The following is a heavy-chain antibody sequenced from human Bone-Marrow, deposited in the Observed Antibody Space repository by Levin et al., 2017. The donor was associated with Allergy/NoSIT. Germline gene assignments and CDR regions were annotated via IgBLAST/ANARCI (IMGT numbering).Heavy chain of an antibody. CDR3: AKVPTSGTDYYFDY. D-gene: IGHD1-26*01. CDR2: IDRTGSGT. V-gene: IGHV3-23*05. J-gene: IGHJ4*02. CDR1: GFSFDDYA. Sequence: GGSLRLSCAASGFSFDDYAMTWVRQAPGKGLEWVSSIDRTGSGTYYADSVKGRFTISRDNSKNKVFLQMNSLRAEDTAVYYCAKVPTSGTDYYFDYWGQGTLVTVSS.